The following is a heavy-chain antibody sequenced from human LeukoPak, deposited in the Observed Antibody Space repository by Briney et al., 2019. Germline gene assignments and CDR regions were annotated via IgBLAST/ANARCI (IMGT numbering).Heavy chain of an antibody. CDR1: GYTFTSYA. D-gene: IGHD1-26*01. V-gene: IGHV7-4-1*02. CDR3: ARQHTVGATLDAFDI. CDR2: INTNTGNP. J-gene: IGHJ3*02. Sequence: GASVKVSCKASGYTFTSYAMNWVRQAPGQGLEWMGWINTNTGNPTYAQGFTGRFVFSLDTSVSTAYLQISSLKAEDTAVYYCARQHTVGATLDAFDIWGQGTMVTVSS.